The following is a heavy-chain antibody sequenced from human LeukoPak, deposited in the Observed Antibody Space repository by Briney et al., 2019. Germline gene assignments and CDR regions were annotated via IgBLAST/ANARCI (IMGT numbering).Heavy chain of an antibody. CDR2: ISNTDETR. V-gene: IGHV3-48*03. Sequence: GRSLRLSCAASGFNFRSYEMNWVRQAPGKGLEWVSYISNTDETRTYADSVKGRYTISRDNAKNSLHLEMNSLRAEDTAVYYCAREIVSAVAGNFDYLGQGTLVTVSS. D-gene: IGHD6-19*01. CDR1: GFNFRSYE. CDR3: AREIVSAVAGNFDY. J-gene: IGHJ4*02.